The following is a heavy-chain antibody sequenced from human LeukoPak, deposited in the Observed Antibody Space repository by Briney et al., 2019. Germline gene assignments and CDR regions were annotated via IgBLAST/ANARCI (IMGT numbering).Heavy chain of an antibody. D-gene: IGHD2-8*01. CDR3: TTALHLGVGYYFAY. V-gene: IGHV3-15*01. J-gene: IGHJ4*02. CDR2: IKNKTDGCTT. CDR1: GFTFSNAW. Sequence: AVSLRRSCAASGFTFSNAWRNWVRQAPGKGLEWVGRIKNKTDGCTTYYAAPVKGIFTISIDDSKNTLYLQTNSAKANKKAGYYCTTALHLGVGYYFAYCGEGSLATV.